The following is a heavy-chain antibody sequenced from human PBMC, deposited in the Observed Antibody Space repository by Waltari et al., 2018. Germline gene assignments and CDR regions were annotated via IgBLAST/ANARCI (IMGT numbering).Heavy chain of an antibody. Sequence: QVQLVQSGSELKKPGASVKVSCKASGYTFTNYAINWLRQAPGQGLELMGWISTNTGNPTYVQGFTGRFGFSLDTSVSTAYLQINSLKADDTAVYYCAREVVPAATIVVNWFDPWGQGTLVTVSS. CDR2: ISTNTGNP. CDR3: AREVVPAATIVVNWFDP. CDR1: GYTFTNYA. D-gene: IGHD2-2*01. J-gene: IGHJ5*02. V-gene: IGHV7-4-1*02.